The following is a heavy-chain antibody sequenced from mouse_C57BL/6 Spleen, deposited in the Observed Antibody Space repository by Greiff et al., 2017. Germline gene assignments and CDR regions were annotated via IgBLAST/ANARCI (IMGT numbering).Heavy chain of an antibody. CDR2: ISGGGGNT. D-gene: IGHD4-1*01. CDR1: GFTFSSYT. CDR3: ARQSWDLYYFDY. V-gene: IGHV5-9*01. J-gene: IGHJ2*01. Sequence: EVKLVESGGGLVKPGGSLKLSCAASGFTFSSYTMSWVRQTPEKRLEWVATISGGGGNTYYPDSVKGRFTISRDNAKNTLYLQMSSLRSEDTALYYCARQSWDLYYFDYWGQGTTLTVSS.